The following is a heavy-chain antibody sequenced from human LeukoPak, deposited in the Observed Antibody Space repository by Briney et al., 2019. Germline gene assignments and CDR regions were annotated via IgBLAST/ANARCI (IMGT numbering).Heavy chain of an antibody. D-gene: IGHD3-3*01. V-gene: IGHV1-18*01. CDR3: AREDPSFSYGMDV. Sequence: ASVKVSCKASGYTFTSYGISWVRQAPGQGLEWMGWISAYNGNTNYAQKLQGRVTMTTDTSTSTAYMELRSLRPDDTAVYYCAREDPSFSYGMDVWGQGTTVTVSS. J-gene: IGHJ6*02. CDR1: GYTFTSYG. CDR2: ISAYNGNT.